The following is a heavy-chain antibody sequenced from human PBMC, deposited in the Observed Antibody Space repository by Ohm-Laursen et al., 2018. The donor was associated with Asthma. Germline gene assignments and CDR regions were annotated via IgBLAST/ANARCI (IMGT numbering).Heavy chain of an antibody. J-gene: IGHJ1*01. CDR1: GYTFSRFS. CDR2: ISTASTFI. CDR3: ARIGPEWELPGREYSLHH. Sequence: SLRFSCAASGYTFSRFSIHWVRQAPGKGLEWVASISTASTFIYYADSVRGRFTTSRDNANDLVYLQMNDLRAEDTALYYCARIGPEWELPGREYSLHHWGEGTLVTVSS. D-gene: IGHD1-26*01. V-gene: IGHV3-21*01.